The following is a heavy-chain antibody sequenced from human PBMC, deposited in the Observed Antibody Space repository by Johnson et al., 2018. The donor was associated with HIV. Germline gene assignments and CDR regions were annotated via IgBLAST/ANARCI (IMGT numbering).Heavy chain of an antibody. V-gene: IGHV3-11*04. D-gene: IGHD1-1*01. CDR1: GVIFSDYY. Sequence: QVQLVESGGGLVQPGGSLRLSCAVPGVIFSDYYMSWIRQAPGKGLEWVSYISGCGNSIYHADPVKGRFHISRANAKNSLYLQMNSLRAEDTAVYYCARGDGYRRAFDIWGQGTMVTVSS. CDR3: ARGDGYRRAFDI. J-gene: IGHJ3*02. CDR2: ISGCGNSI.